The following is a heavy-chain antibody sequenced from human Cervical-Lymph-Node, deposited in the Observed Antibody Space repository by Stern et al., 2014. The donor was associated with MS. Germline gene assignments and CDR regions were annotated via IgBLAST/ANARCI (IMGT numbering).Heavy chain of an antibody. CDR1: GGTFSSYD. J-gene: IGHJ3*02. D-gene: IGHD5-18*01. Sequence: VQLVHSGAEVKKPGSSVKVSCKASGGTFSSYDISWVRQAPGQGLEWMGGIIPIFGTANYAQKFQGRVTITADESTSTAYMELSSLRSEDTAVYYCARVVLQLANAFDIWGQGTMVTVSS. CDR3: ARVVLQLANAFDI. CDR2: IIPIFGTA. V-gene: IGHV1-69*01.